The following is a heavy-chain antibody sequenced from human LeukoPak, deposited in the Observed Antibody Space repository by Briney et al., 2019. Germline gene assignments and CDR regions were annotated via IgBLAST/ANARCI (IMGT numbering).Heavy chain of an antibody. CDR3: TTDVVGASL. CDR2: IKSKTDGGTT. CDR1: GFSLSNAW. D-gene: IGHD2-15*01. V-gene: IGHV3-15*01. Sequence: PGGSLRLSCAASGFSLSNAWMSWVRQAPGKGLEWVGRIKSKTDGGTTDYVAPVKGRFSISRDDSKNTLYLQMNSLKTEDIAVYYCTTDVVGASLWGQGTLVTVSS. J-gene: IGHJ4*02.